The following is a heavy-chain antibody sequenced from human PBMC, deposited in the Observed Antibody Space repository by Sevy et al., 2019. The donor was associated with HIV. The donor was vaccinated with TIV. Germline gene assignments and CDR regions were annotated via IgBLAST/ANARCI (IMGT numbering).Heavy chain of an antibody. J-gene: IGHJ6*02. D-gene: IGHD6-13*01. CDR2: ISAYNGNT. V-gene: IGHV1-18*01. Sequence: ASVKVSCKASGYTFTSYGISWVRQAPGQGLEWMGWISAYNGNTNYAQKLQGRVTMTTDTSTSTAYMELRSLRSDDTAVYYCARDRGVAAAPPGYYYYYGMDVWGQGTTVTVSS. CDR1: GYTFTSYG. CDR3: ARDRGVAAAPPGYYYYYGMDV.